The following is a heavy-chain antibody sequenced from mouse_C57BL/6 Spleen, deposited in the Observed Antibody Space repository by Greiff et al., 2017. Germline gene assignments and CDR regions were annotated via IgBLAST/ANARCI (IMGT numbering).Heavy chain of an antibody. J-gene: IGHJ4*01. D-gene: IGHD2-5*01. CDR2: INPYNGDT. Sequence: DVKLQESGPELVKPGDSVKISCKASGYSFTGYFMNWVMQSHGKSLEWIGRINPYNGDTFYNQKFKGKATLTVDKSSSTAHMELRSLTSEDSAVYYCARSYYSNYEGAMDYWGQGTSVTVSS. V-gene: IGHV1-20*01. CDR3: ARSYYSNYEGAMDY. CDR1: GYSFTGYF.